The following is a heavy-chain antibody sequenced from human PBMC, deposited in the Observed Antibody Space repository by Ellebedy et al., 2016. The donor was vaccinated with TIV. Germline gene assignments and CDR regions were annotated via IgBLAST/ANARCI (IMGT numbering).Heavy chain of an antibody. Sequence: SETLSLTCTVSGDSITGRYWSWIRQPPGKGLEWIGYIHSSGTTNYNPSLKSRLTISIDTSKNQFSLKLSSVTAADAAVYYCARGPTSYRFDPWGQGTLVTVSS. CDR3: ARGPTSYRFDP. J-gene: IGHJ5*02. CDR1: GDSITGRY. V-gene: IGHV4-59*11. CDR2: IHSSGTT.